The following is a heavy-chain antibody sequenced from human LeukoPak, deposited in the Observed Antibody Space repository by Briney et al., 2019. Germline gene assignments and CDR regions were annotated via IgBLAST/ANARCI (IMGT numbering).Heavy chain of an antibody. CDR2: SDPEDVKT. D-gene: IGHD3-22*01. CDR3: ATFQAYANSGHLRPYFDY. CDR1: GYSLTELA. Sequence: ASVKVSCKISGYSLTELAIHWVRQAPGKGLEWMGGSDPEDVKTSFAEKFQGRVTFTEDTSTDTAFMELSRLRSDDTAVYSCATFQAYANSGHLRPYFDYWGQGTLVTVSS. V-gene: IGHV1-24*01. J-gene: IGHJ4*02.